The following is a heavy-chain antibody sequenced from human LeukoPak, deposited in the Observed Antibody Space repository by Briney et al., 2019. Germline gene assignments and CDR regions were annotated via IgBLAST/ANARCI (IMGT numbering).Heavy chain of an antibody. CDR3: ARQQSKTMASFDY. D-gene: IGHD4/OR15-4a*01. CDR1: GGSISSYS. Sequence: KPSETLSLTCTVSGGSISSYSWSWIRLPAGKGLEWIGRINPSGSTNYNPSLKSRVTMSLDTSKNQFSLKLNSVTAADTAVYYCARQQSKTMASFDYWGQGTLVTVSS. V-gene: IGHV4-4*07. J-gene: IGHJ4*02. CDR2: INPSGST.